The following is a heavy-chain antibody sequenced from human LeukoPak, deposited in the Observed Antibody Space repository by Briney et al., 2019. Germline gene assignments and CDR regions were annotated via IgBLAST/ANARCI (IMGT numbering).Heavy chain of an antibody. CDR3: ARIGIAAAGTPNDY. V-gene: IGHV1-2*02. CDR1: GYTFTGYY. Sequence: ASVKVSCKASGYTFTGYYMHWVRQAPGQGLECMVWINPNSGGTKYAQKFQGGVTMTRDTSISAAHMELSRLRSDGPAVYFWARIGIAAAGTPNDYWGQGTLVTVSS. D-gene: IGHD6-13*01. CDR2: INPNSGGT. J-gene: IGHJ4*02.